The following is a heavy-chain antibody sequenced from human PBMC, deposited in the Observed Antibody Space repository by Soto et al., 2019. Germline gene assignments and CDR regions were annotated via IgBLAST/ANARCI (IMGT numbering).Heavy chain of an antibody. CDR3: AKVSSFVWAYRDY. CDR2: ISGSGTST. V-gene: IGHV3-23*01. Sequence: EVPLLDSGGGLVQPGGSLRLSCAASGFTFSSYGMSWVRQAPGKGLEWVSVISGSGTSTHYADSVKGRFTISRDNSKNTLYLQMNSLRAEDTAIYYCAKVSSFVWAYRDYWGQGTLVTVSS. CDR1: GFTFSSYG. J-gene: IGHJ4*02. D-gene: IGHD1-26*01.